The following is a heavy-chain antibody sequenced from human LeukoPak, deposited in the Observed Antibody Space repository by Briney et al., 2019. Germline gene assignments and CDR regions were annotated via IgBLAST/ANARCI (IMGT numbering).Heavy chain of an antibody. D-gene: IGHD3-22*01. CDR1: GGSISSGSYY. CDR3: ARSVWDYYDSSGYFY. Sequence: SQTLSLTCTVSGGSISSGSYYWSWIRQPAGKGLEWIGRIYTSGSTNYNPSLKSRVTISVDTSKNQFSLKLSSVTAADTAVYYCARSVWDYYDSSGYFYWGQGTLVTVSS. CDR2: IYTSGST. J-gene: IGHJ4*02. V-gene: IGHV4-61*02.